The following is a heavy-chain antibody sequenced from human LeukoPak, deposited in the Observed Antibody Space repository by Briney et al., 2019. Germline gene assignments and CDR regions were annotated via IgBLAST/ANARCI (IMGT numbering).Heavy chain of an antibody. D-gene: IGHD3-22*01. J-gene: IGHJ4*02. CDR3: ARYSGYYLSYFDS. CDR1: DGSFSGYY. CDR2: INHSGST. V-gene: IGHV4-34*01. Sequence: SETLSLTCAVYDGSFSGYYRSWIRQPPGKGLEWIGEINHSGSTNYNPSLKSRVTISVDTSKNQFSLKLSSVTAADTAVYYCARYSGYYLSYFDSWGQGTLVTVSS.